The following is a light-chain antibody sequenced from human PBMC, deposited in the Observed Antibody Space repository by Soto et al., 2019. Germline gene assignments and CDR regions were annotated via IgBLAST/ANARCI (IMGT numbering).Light chain of an antibody. CDR3: QQYNNWPL. CDR2: GAS. CDR1: QSVSGN. V-gene: IGKV3-15*01. Sequence: EIVMTQSPATLSVSPGERATLSSRASQSVSGNLAWYQQKPGQAPRLLLYGASTRATGIPARFSGSGSGTEFTLTISSLQSEDFAVYYCQQYNNWPLFGPGTKVDIK. J-gene: IGKJ3*01.